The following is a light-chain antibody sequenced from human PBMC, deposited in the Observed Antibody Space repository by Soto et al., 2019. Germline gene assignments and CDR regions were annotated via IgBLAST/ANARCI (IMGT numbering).Light chain of an antibody. V-gene: IGLV2-18*02. J-gene: IGLJ1*01. CDR1: SSDVGSYNR. CDR2: EVS. Sequence: QSALTQPPSVSGSPGQSGAISCTGTSSDVGSYNRVSWYQQPPGTAPKVMIYEVSNRPPGVPDRFSGSKSGNTASLTISGLQAEDEADCYCSSYTSSSTYVFGPGTKLTVL. CDR3: SSYTSSSTYV.